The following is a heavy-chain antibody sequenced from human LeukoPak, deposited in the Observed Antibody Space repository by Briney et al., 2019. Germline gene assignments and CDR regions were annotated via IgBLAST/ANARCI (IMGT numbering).Heavy chain of an antibody. Sequence: GGSLRLSCAASGFTFSSYEMNWVRQAPGKGLEWVLSISSSSNYIYYVDSVKGRFTISRDNAKNSLYLQMNSLRAEDTAVYYCARGTVNTRGFDYWGQGTLVTVSS. CDR2: ISSSSNYI. J-gene: IGHJ4*02. CDR1: GFTFSSYE. V-gene: IGHV3-21*01. D-gene: IGHD4-17*01. CDR3: ARGTVNTRGFDY.